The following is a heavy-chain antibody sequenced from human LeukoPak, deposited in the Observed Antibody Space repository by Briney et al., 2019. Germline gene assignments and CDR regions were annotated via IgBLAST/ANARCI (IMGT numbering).Heavy chain of an antibody. D-gene: IGHD3-16*01. CDR1: GFTFSNYW. CDR2: MSQDGSGK. J-gene: IGHJ5*02. CDR3: ARDNDRKDDS. Sequence: GGSLRLSCAASGFTFSNYWMTWVRQAPGKGLKWVANMSQDGSGKYYVDSVKGRFAISRDNAKNSLYLQMNNLRVEDTAVYYCARDNDRKDDSWGQGTLVTVSS. V-gene: IGHV3-7*01.